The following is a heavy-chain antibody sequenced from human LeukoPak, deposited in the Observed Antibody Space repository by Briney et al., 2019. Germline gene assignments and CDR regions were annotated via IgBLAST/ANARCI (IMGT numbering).Heavy chain of an antibody. CDR3: ASTPVNWNQRKALYYYYYMDV. J-gene: IGHJ6*03. CDR2: IYTSGST. V-gene: IGHV4-4*07. Sequence: PSETLSLTCTVSGGSISSYYWSWLRQPAGKGLEWLGRIYTSGSTNYNPSLKSRVTMSVDTSKNQFSLKLSSVTAADTAVYYCASTPVNWNQRKALYYYYYMDVWGKGTTVTVSS. CDR1: GGSISSYY. D-gene: IGHD1-1*01.